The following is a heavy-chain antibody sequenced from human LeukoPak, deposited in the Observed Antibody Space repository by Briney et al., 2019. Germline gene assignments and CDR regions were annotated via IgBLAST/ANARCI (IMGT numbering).Heavy chain of an antibody. V-gene: IGHV3-74*01. Sequence: GGSLRLSCAASGFTFSSYWMHWVRQAPGKGLVWVSRINSDGSSISYADSVKGRFTISRDNAKNSLYLQMNSLRAEDTAVYYCARDLQCGGDCHYDALDIWGQGTMVTVSS. CDR3: ARDLQCGGDCHYDALDI. J-gene: IGHJ3*02. CDR2: INSDGSSI. CDR1: GFTFSSYW. D-gene: IGHD2-21*02.